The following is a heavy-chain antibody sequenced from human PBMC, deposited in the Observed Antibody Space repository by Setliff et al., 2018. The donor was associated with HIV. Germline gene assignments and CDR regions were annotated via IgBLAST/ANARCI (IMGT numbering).Heavy chain of an antibody. J-gene: IGHJ5*02. CDR2: IYTSGST. V-gene: IGHV4-61*09. Sequence: SETLSLTCTVSGGSISSGSYYWSWIRQPAGKGLEWIGHIYTSGSTKYNPSLESRVTISVDTSKNQFSLKLSSVTAADTAVYYCARDGQWLVRTLDPWGQGTLVTVSS. D-gene: IGHD6-19*01. CDR3: ARDGQWLVRTLDP. CDR1: GGSISSGSYY.